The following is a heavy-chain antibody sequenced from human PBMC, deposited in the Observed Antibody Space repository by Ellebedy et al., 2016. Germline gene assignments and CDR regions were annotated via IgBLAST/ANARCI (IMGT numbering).Heavy chain of an antibody. CDR3: ARGLDDFWSVTYYYYMDV. CDR2: FDPEDGET. V-gene: IGHV1-24*01. Sequence: ASVKVSCXVSGYTLTELSMHWVRQAPGKRLEWMGGFDPEDGETIYAQKFQGRVTMTRNTSISTAYMELSSLRSEDTAVYYCARGLDDFWSVTYYYYMDVWGKGTTVTVSS. J-gene: IGHJ6*03. CDR1: GYTLTELS. D-gene: IGHD3-3*01.